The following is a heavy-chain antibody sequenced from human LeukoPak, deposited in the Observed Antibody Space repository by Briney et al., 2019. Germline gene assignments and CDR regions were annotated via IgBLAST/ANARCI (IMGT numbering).Heavy chain of an antibody. Sequence: ASVKVSCKASGYTFTSYGISWVRQAPGQGLEWMGWISAYNGNTNYAQKLQGRVTMTTDTSTSTAYMELRSLRPDDTAVYYCAREGVVPAAITRRPFDYWGQGTLVTISS. D-gene: IGHD2-2*01. J-gene: IGHJ4*02. CDR3: AREGVVPAAITRRPFDY. V-gene: IGHV1-18*01. CDR2: ISAYNGNT. CDR1: GYTFTSYG.